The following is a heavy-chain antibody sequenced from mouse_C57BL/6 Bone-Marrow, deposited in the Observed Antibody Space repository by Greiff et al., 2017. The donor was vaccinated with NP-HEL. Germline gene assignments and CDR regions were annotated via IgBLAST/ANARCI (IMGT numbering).Heavy chain of an antibody. CDR3: ARWGKGVAMDY. V-gene: IGHV1-59*01. CDR1: GYTFTSYW. CDR2: IDPSDSYT. Sequence: QVQLQQPGAELVRPGTSVKLSCKASGYTFTSYWMHWVKQRPGQGLEWIGVIDPSDSYTNYNQKFKGKATLTVDTSSSTAYMQRSSLTSEDSAVYYCARWGKGVAMDYWGQGTSVTVSS. J-gene: IGHJ4*01.